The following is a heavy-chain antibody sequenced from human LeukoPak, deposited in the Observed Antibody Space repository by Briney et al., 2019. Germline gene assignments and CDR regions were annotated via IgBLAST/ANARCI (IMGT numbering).Heavy chain of an antibody. D-gene: IGHD2-15*01. Sequence: GGSLRLSCTASGFTVRSNYMRWVRQSPRKGLEWVSIMYSGGSTDYADSVKGRFIISRDHSKNTLYLQMNSLRAEDTAVYYCARDRYCSGGSCYGDAFDLWGQGTMVTVSS. V-gene: IGHV3-53*01. CDR1: GFTVRSNY. CDR3: ARDRYCSGGSCYGDAFDL. J-gene: IGHJ3*01. CDR2: MYSGGST.